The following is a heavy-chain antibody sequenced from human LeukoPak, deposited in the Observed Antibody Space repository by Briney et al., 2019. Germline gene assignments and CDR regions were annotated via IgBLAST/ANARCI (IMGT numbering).Heavy chain of an antibody. CDR2: TRNKANSYTT. J-gene: IGHJ3*02. Sequence: PGGSLRLSCAASGFTFSDHYMDGVRQAPGEGLEWVGRTRNKANSYTTEYAASVKGRFTISRDDSKNSLYLQMNSLKTEDTAVYYCARGGRGAFDIWGQGTMVTVSS. CDR3: ARGGRGAFDI. D-gene: IGHD3-10*01. V-gene: IGHV3-72*01. CDR1: GFTFSDHY.